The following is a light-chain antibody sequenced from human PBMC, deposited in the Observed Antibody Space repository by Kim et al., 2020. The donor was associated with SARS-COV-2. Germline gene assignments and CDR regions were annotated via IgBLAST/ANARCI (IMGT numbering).Light chain of an antibody. Sequence: SYELTQPSSVSVSPGQTARITCSGDVLAKKYSRWFQQKPGQAPVLVIYKDSERPSGIPERFSGSRSGTTVTLTISGAQVEDEADYNCYSTADNMGVFGGGTQLTVL. CDR1: VLAKKY. CDR3: YSTADNMGV. CDR2: KDS. J-gene: IGLJ3*02. V-gene: IGLV3-27*01.